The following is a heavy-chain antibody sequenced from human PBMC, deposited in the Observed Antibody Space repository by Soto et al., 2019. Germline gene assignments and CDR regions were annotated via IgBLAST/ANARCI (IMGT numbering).Heavy chain of an antibody. V-gene: IGHV4-4*02. CDR1: GASISSTSTDDW. CDR3: AKMVGATLVDN. J-gene: IGHJ4*02. D-gene: IGHD1-26*01. Sequence: QVQLQESGQGLVKPSGTLSLTCAVSGASISSTSTDDWWSWVRQPPGKGLEWIGEIYHSGSTNYNLALERRVARSVDESKSQSSLRLSSVTAADAAVYYCAKMVGATLVDNWGQGTLVTVSS. CDR2: IYHSGST.